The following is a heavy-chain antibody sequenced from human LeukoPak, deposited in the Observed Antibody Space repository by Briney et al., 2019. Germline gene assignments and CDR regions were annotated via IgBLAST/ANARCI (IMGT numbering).Heavy chain of an antibody. CDR2: INERGTDS. CDR1: GFTFSGHW. V-gene: IGHV3-74*03. D-gene: IGHD5-18*01. J-gene: IGHJ4*02. CDR3: ARDIGYGSRFDY. Sequence: PGGSLRLSCTASGFTFSGHWIHWVRQAPGMGLVWVSRINERGTDSMYAESVKGRFTISRDNAKNSLYLQMNSLRAEDTAVYYCARDIGYGSRFDYWGQGTLVTVSS.